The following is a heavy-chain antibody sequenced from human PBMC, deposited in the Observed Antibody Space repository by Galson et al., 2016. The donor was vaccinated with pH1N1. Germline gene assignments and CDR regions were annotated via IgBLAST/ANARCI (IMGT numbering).Heavy chain of an antibody. V-gene: IGHV1-8*01. CDR3: ARGGCTTSTCYFYYQYYMDI. J-gene: IGHJ6*03. D-gene: IGHD2/OR15-2a*01. CDR2: MDPHTGNT. Sequence: SVKVSCKASGYTFTSYHIYWVRQATGQGLEWMGWMDPHTGNTAYAQNFQGRLTMTRDTSLGTAYMGLSSLRSEDTAVYYCARGGCTTSTCYFYYQYYMDIWGKGTTVTVSS. CDR1: GYTFTSYH.